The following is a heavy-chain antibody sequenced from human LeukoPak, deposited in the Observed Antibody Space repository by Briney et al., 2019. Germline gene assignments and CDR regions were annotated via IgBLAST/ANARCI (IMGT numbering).Heavy chain of an antibody. CDR3: ASFQSFDRNTNFFDL. Sequence: PGGSLRLSCAASGFTFSNYAMNWVRQAPGKGLEWVSSINGGGGSTYYADSVKGRFTISRDNSKNTLYLQMNSLRVDDTAIYYCASFQSFDRNTNFFDLWGQGTLVTVSS. CDR1: GFTFSNYA. J-gene: IGHJ4*02. V-gene: IGHV3-23*01. CDR2: INGGGGST. D-gene: IGHD1-26*01.